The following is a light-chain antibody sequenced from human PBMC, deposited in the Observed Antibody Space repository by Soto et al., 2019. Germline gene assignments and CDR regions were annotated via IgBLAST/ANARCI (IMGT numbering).Light chain of an antibody. V-gene: IGLV2-14*03. CDR2: GVN. CDR3: SSYTSISTYV. Sequence: QSVLTQPASVSGSPGQSITISCTGTSSDVGGYNYVSWYQQHPGKAPKLMIYGVNNRPSGVSNRFSGSKSGNTASLTTSGLQTEDDADYYCSSYTSISTYVFGTGTKVTVL. CDR1: SSDVGGYNY. J-gene: IGLJ1*01.